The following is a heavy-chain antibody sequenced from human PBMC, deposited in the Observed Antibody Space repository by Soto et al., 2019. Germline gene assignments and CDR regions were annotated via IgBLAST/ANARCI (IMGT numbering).Heavy chain of an antibody. Sequence: QVQLQESGPRLVKPSETLSLTCSVSGDSVSSGAYYWSWIRQPPGKGLEWIGYVYYSGSTSYNPSLETGVTISVDTSKNQFSLKLTSVTPADTAIYYCARVKRSTSRLDPWGQGTLVTVSS. CDR1: GDSVSSGAYY. J-gene: IGHJ5*02. CDR2: VYYSGST. V-gene: IGHV4-61*08. CDR3: ARVKRSTSRLDP. D-gene: IGHD1-26*01.